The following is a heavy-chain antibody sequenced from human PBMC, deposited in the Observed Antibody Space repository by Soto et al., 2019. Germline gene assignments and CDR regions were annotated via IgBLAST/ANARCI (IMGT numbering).Heavy chain of an antibody. CDR2: IFSNDEK. J-gene: IGHJ6*02. V-gene: IGHV2-26*01. CDR1: GFSLSNARMG. CDR3: ARIVGLELRRSPDYYYGMDV. Sequence: QVTLKESGPVLVKPTETLALTCTVSGFSLSNARMGVSWIRQPPGKALEWLAHIFSNDEKSYSTSLKTRPTISKDTSKSQVVLTMTNMDPVDTAKYSCARIVGLELRRSPDYYYGMDVWCQGTTVTVSS. D-gene: IGHD1-7*01.